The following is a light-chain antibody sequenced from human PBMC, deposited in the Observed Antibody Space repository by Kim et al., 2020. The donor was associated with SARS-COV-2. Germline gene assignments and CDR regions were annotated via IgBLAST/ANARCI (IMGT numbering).Light chain of an antibody. J-gene: IGKJ4*01. Sequence: EIVMTQSPATLSVSPGERATLSCRASQSVSNNLAWYQQKPGQAPRLLIYDASTRATGIPARFSGSGSGTEFTLTISSLQSEDFAVYYCQQYKNWPPLTFGGGTKVDIK. CDR1: QSVSNN. CDR2: DAS. V-gene: IGKV3-15*01. CDR3: QQYKNWPPLT.